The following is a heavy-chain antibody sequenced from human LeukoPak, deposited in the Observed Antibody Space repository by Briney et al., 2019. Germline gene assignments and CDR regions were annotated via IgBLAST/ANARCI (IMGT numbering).Heavy chain of an antibody. J-gene: IGHJ4*02. CDR2: ISGSAGST. V-gene: IGHV3-23*01. Sequence: GGSLRLSCAASGFTFSSYAMSWVRQAPGKGLEWVSSISGSAGSTYYADSVKGGFTISRENSKNTLYLQMSSLRAEDTAVFYCAKRGVDFVVVVAATSFDSWGQGTLVTVSS. CDR1: GFTFSSYA. CDR3: AKRGVDFVVVVAATSFDS. D-gene: IGHD2-15*01.